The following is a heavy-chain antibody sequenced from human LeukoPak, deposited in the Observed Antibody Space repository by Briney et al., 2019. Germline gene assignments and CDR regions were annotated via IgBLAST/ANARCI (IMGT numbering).Heavy chain of an antibody. D-gene: IGHD6-19*01. V-gene: IGHV4-34*01. CDR3: ARRRGKYGSGWPFDY. Sequence: SETLSLTCAVYGGSFSGYYWSWIRQSPGKGLDWIGEVNHSGSTNYKPSLKSRVSISVDTPKNQFSLKVSSVTAADTAVYFCARRRGKYGSGWPFDYWGQGTLVTVSS. J-gene: IGHJ4*02. CDR2: VNHSGST. CDR1: GGSFSGYY.